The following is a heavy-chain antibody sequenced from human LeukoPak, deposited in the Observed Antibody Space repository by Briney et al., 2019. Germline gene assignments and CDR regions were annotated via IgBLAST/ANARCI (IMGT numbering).Heavy chain of an antibody. Sequence: GASVKVSCKASGYTFTSYDINWVRQATGQGLEWMGWMNPNSGNTGYAQKFQGRVTITTDESTSTAYMELSSLRSEDTAVYYCARMTLQTWGPAAVAPELDYWGQGTLVTVSS. V-gene: IGHV1-8*01. CDR1: GYTFTSYD. CDR3: ARMTLQTWGPAAVAPELDY. J-gene: IGHJ4*02. D-gene: IGHD3-10*01. CDR2: MNPNSGNT.